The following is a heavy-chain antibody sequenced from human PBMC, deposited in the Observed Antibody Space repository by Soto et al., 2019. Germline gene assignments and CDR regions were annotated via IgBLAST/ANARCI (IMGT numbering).Heavy chain of an antibody. Sequence: EVQLLESGGGLVQPGGSLRLSCAASGFTFISYAMNWVRQAPGKGLQWVSAISGGGDATFYADSVKGRFTISRDNSRNTVTLQMNSLGADDTAVYYCARKVPGSTTRPDYWYFDLWGRGTLFTVSS. V-gene: IGHV3-23*01. J-gene: IGHJ2*01. D-gene: IGHD3-10*01. CDR1: GFTFISYA. CDR2: ISGGGDAT. CDR3: ARKVPGSTTRPDYWYFDL.